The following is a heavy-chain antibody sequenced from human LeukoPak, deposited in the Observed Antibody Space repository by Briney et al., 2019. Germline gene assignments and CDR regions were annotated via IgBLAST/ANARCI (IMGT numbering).Heavy chain of an antibody. V-gene: IGHV3-23*01. CDR1: GFTFSNYV. J-gene: IGHJ4*02. D-gene: IGHD1-26*01. Sequence: GGSLRLSCAASGFTFSNYVMRWGSQAPGKGVERVSRISGSGGSKYYADSVKGRFTISRDNSKNTLYLQMNSLRVEDTAVYYCAEEVGNTYPTFDYWGQGTLVTVSS. CDR2: ISGSGGSK. CDR3: AEEVGNTYPTFDY.